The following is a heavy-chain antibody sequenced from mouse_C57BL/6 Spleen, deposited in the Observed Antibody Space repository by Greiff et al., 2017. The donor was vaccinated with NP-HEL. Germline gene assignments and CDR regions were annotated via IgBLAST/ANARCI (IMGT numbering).Heavy chain of an antibody. CDR1: GYTFTSYT. CDR2: INPSSGYT. V-gene: IGHV1-4*01. CDR3: ARSSQRYYFDY. D-gene: IGHD6-1*01. Sequence: QVQLQQSGAELARPGASVKMSCKASGYTFTSYTMHWVKQRPGQGLEWIGYINPSSGYTKSNQKFKDKATLTADKSSSTAYMQLSSLTSEDSAVNYGARSSQRYYFDYWGQGTTLTVSS. J-gene: IGHJ2*01.